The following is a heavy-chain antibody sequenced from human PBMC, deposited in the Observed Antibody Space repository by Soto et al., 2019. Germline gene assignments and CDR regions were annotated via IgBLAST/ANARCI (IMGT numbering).Heavy chain of an antibody. CDR1: GYTFTGYY. V-gene: IGHV1-2*02. CDR2: LNPHSGGT. CDR3: ARQGRTSASSDF. J-gene: IGHJ4*02. Sequence: GASVKVSCKASGYTFTGYYMHWVRQAPGQGLEWMGWLNPHSGGTNYAQRFQGRVTMTRDTSISTAYLQWSSLKTSDSGMYYCARQGRTSASSDFWGQGTLVTVSS. D-gene: IGHD2-21*01.